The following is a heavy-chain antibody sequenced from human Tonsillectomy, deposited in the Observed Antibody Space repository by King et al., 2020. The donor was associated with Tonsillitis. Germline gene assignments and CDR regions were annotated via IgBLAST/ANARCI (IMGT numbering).Heavy chain of an antibody. Sequence: VQLVESGAEVKKPGASVKVSCKTSGYTFTSYDINWVRQATGQGLEWMGWMNPNSGNTGYAQKFQGRVTMTRDTSISTAYMELSSLRSEDTAVYYCAIQGQSDSGSYYGNWGQGTLVTVSS. CDR3: AIQGQSDSGSYYGN. D-gene: IGHD1-26*01. CDR2: MNPNSGNT. CDR1: GYTFTSYD. J-gene: IGHJ4*02. V-gene: IGHV1-8*01.